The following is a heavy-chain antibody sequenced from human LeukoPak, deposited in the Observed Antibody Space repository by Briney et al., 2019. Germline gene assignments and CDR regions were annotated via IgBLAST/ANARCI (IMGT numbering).Heavy chain of an antibody. D-gene: IGHD5-18*01. CDR1: GFTFSSYG. J-gene: IGHJ4*02. Sequence: GGSLRLSCAGSGFTFSSYGMHWVRQVPGKGLEWVAVISYDGSNKYYADSVKGRFTISRDNAKNSLYLQMNSLRAEDTAVYYCARDFGYSYGKDYWGQGTLVTVSS. CDR2: ISYDGSNK. CDR3: ARDFGYSYGKDY. V-gene: IGHV3-30*12.